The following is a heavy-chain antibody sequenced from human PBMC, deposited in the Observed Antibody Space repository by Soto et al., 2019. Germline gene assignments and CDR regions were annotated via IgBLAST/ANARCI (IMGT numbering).Heavy chain of an antibody. Sequence: TLSLTCTVSGGSISSGDYYWSWIRQPPGKGLEWIGYIYYSGSTYYNPSLKSRVTISVDTSKNQFSLKLSSVTAADTAVYYCAVYCSSTSCYFNWFDPWGQGTLVTVSS. V-gene: IGHV4-30-4*01. CDR3: AVYCSSTSCYFNWFDP. J-gene: IGHJ5*02. D-gene: IGHD2-2*01. CDR1: GGSISSGDYY. CDR2: IYYSGST.